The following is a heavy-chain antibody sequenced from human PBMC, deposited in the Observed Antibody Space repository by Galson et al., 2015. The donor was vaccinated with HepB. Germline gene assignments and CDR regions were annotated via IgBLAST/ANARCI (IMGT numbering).Heavy chain of an antibody. Sequence: SLRLSCAASGFTFSSYAMHWVRQAPGKGLEWVAVISYDGSNKYYADSVKGRFTISRDNSKNTLYLQMNSLRAEDTAVYYCARSGGDCSSTSCYNTGLSYYYYYMDVWGKGTTVTVSS. J-gene: IGHJ6*03. CDR3: ARSGGDCSSTSCYNTGLSYYYYYMDV. CDR2: ISYDGSNK. D-gene: IGHD2-2*01. V-gene: IGHV3-30-3*01. CDR1: GFTFSSYA.